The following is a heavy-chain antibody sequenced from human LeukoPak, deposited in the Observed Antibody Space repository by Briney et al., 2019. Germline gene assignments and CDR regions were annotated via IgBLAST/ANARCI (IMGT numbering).Heavy chain of an antibody. J-gene: IGHJ4*02. Sequence: PSETLSLTCIVSGGSISSHYWTWIRQPPGKGQEYIGYIYYSGNTNYNPSLKSRVTISVDRSKNQFSLKLTSVTAEDTAVYYCARINSGWYFDYWGQGTLVTVSS. CDR2: IYYSGNT. V-gene: IGHV4-59*11. CDR1: GGSISSHY. D-gene: IGHD6-19*01. CDR3: ARINSGWYFDY.